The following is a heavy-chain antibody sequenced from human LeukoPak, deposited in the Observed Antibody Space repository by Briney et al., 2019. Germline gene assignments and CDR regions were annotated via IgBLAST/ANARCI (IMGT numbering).Heavy chain of an antibody. J-gene: IGHJ4*02. CDR1: VFTFNKYG. V-gene: IGHV3-74*01. CDR2: VSAEGTNT. Sequence: PGGSLRLSCAASVFTFNKYGLHWVRQVPGKGLMWVSRVSAEGTNTDYADSVRGRFTISRDNARNTLYLQMSFLRVEDTAFYYCARDLYIGGQGTLVTVSS. CDR3: ARDLYI.